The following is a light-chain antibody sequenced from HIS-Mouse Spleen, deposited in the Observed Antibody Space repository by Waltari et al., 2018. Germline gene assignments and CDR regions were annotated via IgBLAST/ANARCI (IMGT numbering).Light chain of an antibody. Sequence: SYVLTQPPSVSVAPGQTARLTCRGNNIGSKSVHWYQQKPGQAPVLVVYDDRDRPSGIPERFSGSNSGNTATLTISRVEAGDEADYYCQVWDSSSDHVVFGGGTKLTVL. J-gene: IGLJ2*01. V-gene: IGLV3-21*02. CDR1: NIGSKS. CDR2: DDR. CDR3: QVWDSSSDHVV.